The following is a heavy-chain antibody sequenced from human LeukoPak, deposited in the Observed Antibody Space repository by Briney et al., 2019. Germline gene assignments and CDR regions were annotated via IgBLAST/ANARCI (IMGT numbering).Heavy chain of an antibody. CDR1: GGSISSYY. D-gene: IGHD5-18*01. V-gene: IGHV4-4*07. CDR2: IYTSGST. CDR3: ARDAPLYSYGFKYYYGMDV. Sequence: PSETLSLTCTVSGGSISSYYWSWIRQPAGKGLEWIGRIYTSGSTNYNPSLKSRVTMSVDTSKNQFSLKLSSVTAADTAVYYCARDAPLYSYGFKYYYGMDVWGQGTTVTVSS. J-gene: IGHJ6*02.